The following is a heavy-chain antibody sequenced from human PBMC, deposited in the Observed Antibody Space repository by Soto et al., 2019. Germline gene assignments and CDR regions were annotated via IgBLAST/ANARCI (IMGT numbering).Heavy chain of an antibody. V-gene: IGHV3-23*01. Sequence: EVQLLESGGGLVQPGGSLRLSCAASGFTFSSYAMSWVRQAPGKGLEWVSAISGSGGSTYYADSVKGRFTISRDNSKNTLYLQMNSLRAEDTAVYYSAKGYCSSTSCHDMYDYYMDVWGKGTTVTVSS. CDR1: GFTFSSYA. J-gene: IGHJ6*03. D-gene: IGHD2-2*01. CDR2: ISGSGGST. CDR3: AKGYCSSTSCHDMYDYYMDV.